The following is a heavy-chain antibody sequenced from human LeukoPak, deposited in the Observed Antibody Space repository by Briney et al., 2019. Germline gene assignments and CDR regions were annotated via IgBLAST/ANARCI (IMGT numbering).Heavy chain of an antibody. Sequence: SEALSLTCTVSGGSISSYYWSWIRQPPGKGLEWIGNIYYSGSTNYNPPLQSRVTISVDTSKNQFSLKLSSVTAADTAVYYCARQLSYGMDVWGQGTTVTISS. CDR2: IYYSGST. J-gene: IGHJ6*02. CDR1: GGSISSYY. CDR3: ARQLSYGMDV. V-gene: IGHV4-59*08.